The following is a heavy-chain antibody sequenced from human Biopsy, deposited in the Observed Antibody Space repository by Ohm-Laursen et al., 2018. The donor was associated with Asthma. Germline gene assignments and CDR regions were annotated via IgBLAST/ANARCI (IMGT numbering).Heavy chain of an antibody. D-gene: IGHD3-3*01. CDR2: ISYGGKN. Sequence: SETLSLTCTVSGGSMTPTSHYWDWIRQAPGKGLEWIGYISYGGKNSYNPSLKIRVTISRDTSKNQFSLRLTSVTAADTAVYFCARRITIFGVVQKDHGMDAWGQGTTVIVSS. CDR3: ARRITIFGVVQKDHGMDA. CDR1: GGSMTPTSHY. V-gene: IGHV4-39*01. J-gene: IGHJ6*02.